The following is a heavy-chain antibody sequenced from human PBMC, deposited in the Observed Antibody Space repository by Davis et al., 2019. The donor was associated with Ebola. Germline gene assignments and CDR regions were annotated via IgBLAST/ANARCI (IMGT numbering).Heavy chain of an antibody. D-gene: IGHD5-12*01. J-gene: IGHJ4*02. V-gene: IGHV1-69*05. CDR1: GGTFSSYA. CDR3: ARGANSGYDRTDY. Sequence: SVKVSCKASGGTFSSYAISWVRQAPGQGLEWMGGIIPIFGTANYAQKFQGRVTITRDTSASTAYMELSSLTSEDTAVYYCARGANSGYDRTDYWGQGTLVTVSS. CDR2: IIPIFGTA.